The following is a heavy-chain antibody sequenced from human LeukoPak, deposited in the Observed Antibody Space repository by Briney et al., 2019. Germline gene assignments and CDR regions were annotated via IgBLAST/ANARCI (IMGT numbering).Heavy chain of an antibody. J-gene: IGHJ4*02. CDR3: ARGYRNIVVVPAAHFDY. Sequence: SETLSLTCAVYGGSFSGYYWSWIRQLPGKGLEWIGEINHSGSTNYNPSLKSQVTISVDTSKNQFSLKLSSVTAADTAVYYCARGYRNIVVVPAAHFDYWGQGTLVTVSS. CDR2: INHSGST. CDR1: GGSFSGYY. D-gene: IGHD2-2*01. V-gene: IGHV4-34*01.